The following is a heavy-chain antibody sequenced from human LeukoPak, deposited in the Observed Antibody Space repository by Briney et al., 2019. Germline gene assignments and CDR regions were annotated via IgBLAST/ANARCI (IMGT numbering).Heavy chain of an antibody. Sequence: PSETLSLTCTVSGGSISSYYWSWIRQPPGKGLEWIGYIYYSGSTNYNPSLKSRVTKSVDTSKNQFSLKLSSVTAADTAVYYCAGAQDTFGGVIALDYWGQGTLVTVSS. V-gene: IGHV4-59*01. CDR3: AGAQDTFGGVIALDY. D-gene: IGHD3-16*02. J-gene: IGHJ4*02. CDR1: GGSISSYY. CDR2: IYYSGST.